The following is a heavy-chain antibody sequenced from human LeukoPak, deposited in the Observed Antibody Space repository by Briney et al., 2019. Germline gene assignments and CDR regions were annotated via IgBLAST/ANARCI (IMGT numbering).Heavy chain of an antibody. CDR2: MNPSSGNT. CDR3: ARQVFWQWLTRHAFDI. D-gene: IGHD6-19*01. J-gene: IGHJ3*02. V-gene: IGHV1-8*03. Sequence: ASVKVSCKASGYTFTSYDIYWVRQATGQGLEWMGWMNPSSGNTGYAQKFQGRVTITRDTSISTAYMEVSSLRSEDTAVYYCARQVFWQWLTRHAFDIWGQGTMVTVSS. CDR1: GYTFTSYD.